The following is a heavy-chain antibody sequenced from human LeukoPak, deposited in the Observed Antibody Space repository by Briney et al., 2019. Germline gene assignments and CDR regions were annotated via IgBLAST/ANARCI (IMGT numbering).Heavy chain of an antibody. CDR2: IKQDGSEK. Sequence: PGGSLRLSSAASGFTFSSCWMSWVRQAPGRGLEWVASIKQDGSEKYYVDSEKGRFTISRDNAKNSLYLQMNSLRAEDTAVYYCATRSGWYLRSFDYWGQGTLVTVSS. V-gene: IGHV3-7*01. CDR3: ATRSGWYLRSFDY. D-gene: IGHD6-19*01. J-gene: IGHJ4*02. CDR1: GFTFSSCW.